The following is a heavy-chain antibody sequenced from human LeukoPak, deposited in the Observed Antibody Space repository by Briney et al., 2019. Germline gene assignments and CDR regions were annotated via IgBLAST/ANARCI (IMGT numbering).Heavy chain of an antibody. D-gene: IGHD2-2*01. CDR3: AKNRRLSVVPAAMGAYYYYYMDV. J-gene: IGHJ6*03. V-gene: IGHV1-3*01. Sequence: ASVKVSCKASGYTFTSYAMHWVRQAPGQRLEWMGWINAGNGNTKYSQKFQGRVTITRDTSASTAYMELSSLRSEDTAVYYCAKNRRLSVVPAAMGAYYYYYMDVWGKGTTVTVSS. CDR2: INAGNGNT. CDR1: GYTFTSYA.